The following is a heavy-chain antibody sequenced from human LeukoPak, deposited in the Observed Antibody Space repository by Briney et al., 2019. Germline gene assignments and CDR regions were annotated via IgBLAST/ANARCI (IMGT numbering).Heavy chain of an antibody. Sequence: HRASVKVSCKASGGTFSSYAISWVRQAPGQGLEWMGRIIPILGIANYAQKFQGRVTITADNSTSTAYMELSSLRSEDTAVYYCARVGMGIGWYLELWGRGTLVTVSS. CDR1: GGTFSSYA. D-gene: IGHD2-21*01. CDR3: ARVGMGIGWYLEL. CDR2: IIPILGIA. V-gene: IGHV1-69*04. J-gene: IGHJ2*01.